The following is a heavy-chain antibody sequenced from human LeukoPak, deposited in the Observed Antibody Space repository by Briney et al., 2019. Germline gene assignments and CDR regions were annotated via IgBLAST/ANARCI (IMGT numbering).Heavy chain of an antibody. J-gene: IGHJ3*02. Sequence: GGSLRLSCAASGFTFSSYSMNWVRQAPGKGLEWVSYISSSSSTIYYADSVKGRFTISRDNAKNSLYLQMNSLRAEDTAVYYCARGLTGGYYDSSGYYRTDAFDIWGQGTMVTVSS. CDR2: ISSSSSTI. CDR1: GFTFSSYS. CDR3: ARGLTGGYYDSSGYYRTDAFDI. V-gene: IGHV3-48*01. D-gene: IGHD3-22*01.